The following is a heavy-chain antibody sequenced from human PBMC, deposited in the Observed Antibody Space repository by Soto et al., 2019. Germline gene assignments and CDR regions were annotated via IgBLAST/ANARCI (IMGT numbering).Heavy chain of an antibody. CDR2: ISDNGGTT. D-gene: IGHD6-13*01. V-gene: IGHV3-23*01. J-gene: IGHJ4*03. Sequence: GGSLRLSCADSEFTFSHYAMSWVRQAPGKGLEWVSSISDNGGTTYYADSVEGRFTLSRDKSKKTLYLQMNSLRAEDWAVYYCAKGPQQHIVYFDYWGQGTTVTGSS. CDR1: EFTFSHYA. CDR3: AKGPQQHIVYFDY.